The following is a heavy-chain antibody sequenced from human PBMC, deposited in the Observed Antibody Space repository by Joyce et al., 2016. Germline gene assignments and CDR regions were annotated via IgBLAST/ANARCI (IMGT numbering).Heavy chain of an antibody. D-gene: IGHD4-23*01. J-gene: IGHJ4*02. CDR3: ARHRGGGNFAPFDY. V-gene: IGHV5-10-1*03. Sequence: EDHLVQSGAEMKKPGESLRISCMVSGYTFVNYWISWVRQMPGKGLEWMGRIDPNDSGTDYSPSFQGHVTISADKSISTAYLQWSSLKASDTAIYYCARHRGGGNFAPFDYWGQGTLVTVSS. CDR1: GYTFVNYW. CDR2: IDPNDSGT.